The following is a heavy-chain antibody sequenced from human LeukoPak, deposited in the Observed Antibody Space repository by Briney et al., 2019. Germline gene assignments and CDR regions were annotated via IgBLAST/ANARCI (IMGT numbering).Heavy chain of an antibody. D-gene: IGHD5-18*01. CDR2: IYYSGST. CDR3: ARLGEYSYKD. CDR1: GGSISSGGYY. J-gene: IGHJ4*02. Sequence: PSETLSLTCTVSGGSISSGGYYWSWIRQPPGKGLEWIGYIYYSGSTNYNPSLKSRVTISVDTSKNQVSLKLSSVTAADTAVYYCARLGEYSYKDWGQGTLVTVSS. V-gene: IGHV4-61*08.